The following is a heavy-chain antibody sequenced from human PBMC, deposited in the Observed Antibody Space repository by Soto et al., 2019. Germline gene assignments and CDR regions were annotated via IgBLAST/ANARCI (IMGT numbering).Heavy chain of an antibody. CDR3: AADLKLGVYGMDV. J-gene: IGHJ6*02. D-gene: IGHD7-27*01. CDR1: GFTFTSSA. CDR2: IVVGSGNT. Sequence: SVKVSCKASGFTFTSSAVQWVRQARGQRLEWIGWIVVGSGNTNYAQKFQERVTITRDMSTSTAYMELSSLRSEDTAVYYCAADLKLGVYGMDVWGQGTTVTVSS. V-gene: IGHV1-58*01.